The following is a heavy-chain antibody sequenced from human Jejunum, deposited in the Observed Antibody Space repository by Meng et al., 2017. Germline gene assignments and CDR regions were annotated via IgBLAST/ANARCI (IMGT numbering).Heavy chain of an antibody. CDR3: AKLTSS. Sequence: GESLKISCAASGFTFSNSAMSWVRQAPGKGLEWVSVISGSDGRTYYADSVRGRFTISRDTSKNTLYLQMIRRRAEDTAVYYCAKLTSSWGQGTRVTGSS. D-gene: IGHD3-16*01. J-gene: IGHJ4*02. V-gene: IGHV3-23*01. CDR1: GFTFSNSA. CDR2: ISGSDGRT.